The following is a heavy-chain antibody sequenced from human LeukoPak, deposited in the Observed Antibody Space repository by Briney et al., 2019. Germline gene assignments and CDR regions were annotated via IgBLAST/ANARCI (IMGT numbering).Heavy chain of an antibody. CDR2: IKQDGSEK. CDR3: ARSLIGVVITQSFDY. J-gene: IGHJ4*02. CDR1: GFTFSSYW. D-gene: IGHD3-22*01. Sequence: PGGSLRLSCAASGFTFSSYWMSWVRQAPGKGLEWVANIKQDGSEKYYVDSVKGRFTISRDNAKNSLYLQMNSLRAEDTAVYYGARSLIGVVITQSFDYWGQGTLVTVSS. V-gene: IGHV3-7*01.